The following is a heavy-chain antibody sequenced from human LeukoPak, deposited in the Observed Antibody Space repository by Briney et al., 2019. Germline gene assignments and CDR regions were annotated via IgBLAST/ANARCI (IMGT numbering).Heavy chain of an antibody. CDR3: ARGRLQLWSFPLPYNHYAIDV. D-gene: IGHD5-18*01. CDR2: SNHFGST. J-gene: IGHJ6*02. Sequence: SETLSLTRAVSGESFSGYFWTWIRHPPGKGLEWIGESNHFGSTDYNPSLKSRVTISVDTSKKQFSLNVRSVTDADTAVYFCARGRLQLWSFPLPYNHYAIDVWGQGTTVTVSS. CDR1: GESFSGYF. V-gene: IGHV4-34*01.